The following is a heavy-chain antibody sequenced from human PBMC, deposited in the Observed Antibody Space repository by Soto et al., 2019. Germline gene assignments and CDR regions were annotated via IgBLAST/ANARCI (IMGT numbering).Heavy chain of an antibody. CDR3: ARGLILWFGELSRRGGYYYYMDV. D-gene: IGHD3-10*01. V-gene: IGHV4-34*01. J-gene: IGHJ6*03. Sequence: QVQLQQWGAGLLKPSETLSLTCAVYGGSFSGYQWSWIRQTPGKGLEWIGEINDSGNINYNPSLKSRVTIVLDTTKKQISLKLRSVTAADSAVYYCARGLILWFGELSRRGGYYYYMDVWGKGTTVTVSS. CDR2: INDSGNI. CDR1: GGSFSGYQ.